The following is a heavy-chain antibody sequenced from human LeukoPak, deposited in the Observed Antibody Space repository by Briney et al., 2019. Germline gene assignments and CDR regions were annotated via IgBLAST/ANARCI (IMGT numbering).Heavy chain of an antibody. V-gene: IGHV3-7*01. CDR1: GFVFSASY. CDR2: IKPDGSEK. CDR3: VRGGTYWTVS. Sequence: QPRGSLRLSCAASGFVFSASYMSWVRKAPGKGLEWVATIKPDGSEKYHVDSVSGRFTISRDNTNDSLFLQTNSLRVDDTAVYYCVRGGTYWTVSWGQGTLVNVS. J-gene: IGHJ5*01.